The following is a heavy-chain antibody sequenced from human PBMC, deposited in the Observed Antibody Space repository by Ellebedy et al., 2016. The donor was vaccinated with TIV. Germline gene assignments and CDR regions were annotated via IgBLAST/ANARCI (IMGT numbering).Heavy chain of an antibody. Sequence: MPSETLSLTCTVSGGSISSYYWSWIRQPPGKGLEWIAYISYTGSTTYNPSLKSRVTMSVDTSKNQFSLKLTSVTAADTAVYFCARALGWGSDWFDPWGQGTLVSVSS. CDR2: ISYTGST. D-gene: IGHD2-21*01. CDR3: ARALGWGSDWFDP. J-gene: IGHJ5*02. CDR1: GGSISSYY. V-gene: IGHV4-59*01.